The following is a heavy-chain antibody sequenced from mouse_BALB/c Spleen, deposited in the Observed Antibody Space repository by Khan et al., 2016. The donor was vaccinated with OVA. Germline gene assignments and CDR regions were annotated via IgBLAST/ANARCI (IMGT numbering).Heavy chain of an antibody. J-gene: IGHJ4*01. V-gene: IGHV2-6-7*01. D-gene: IGHD2-4*01. Sequence: QVQLQQSGPGLVAPSQSLSITCTVSGVSLTGYGVNWVRQPPGKGLEWLGMIWGDGSTDYNSALKSRLSISKDNSKSQVFLKMNSLHTDDTARYYCAREIYYDYAYYYAMDYWGQGTSVTVSS. CDR2: IWGDGST. CDR3: AREIYYDYAYYYAMDY. CDR1: GVSLTGYG.